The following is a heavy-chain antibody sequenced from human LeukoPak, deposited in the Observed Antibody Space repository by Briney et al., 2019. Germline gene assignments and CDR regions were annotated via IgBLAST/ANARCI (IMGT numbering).Heavy chain of an antibody. CDR2: IYYSGST. J-gene: IGHJ3*02. Sequence: SETLSLTCTLSGGSISSYYWSWIRQPPGKGLEWIGYIYYSGSTNYNPSLKSRVTISVDTSKNQFSLKLSSVTAADTAVYYCARLATPVGAYAFDIWGQGTMVTVSS. CDR3: ARLATPVGAYAFDI. D-gene: IGHD1-26*01. CDR1: GGSISSYY. V-gene: IGHV4-59*08.